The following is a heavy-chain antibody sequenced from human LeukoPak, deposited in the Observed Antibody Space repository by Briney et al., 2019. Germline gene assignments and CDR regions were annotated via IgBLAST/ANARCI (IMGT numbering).Heavy chain of an antibody. CDR1: GYSITGGHY. J-gene: IGHJ6*03. Sequence: PSETLSLTCAVSGYSITGGHYWGWIRQTPGKGLEWIGSIFHSGSPNYTPSLKSRVTISVDTSKNLFSLRLNSVTAADTAVYYCARGLIGTFSTGLFYYYMDVWGKGTTVTVS. CDR3: ARGLIGTFSTGLFYYYMDV. CDR2: IFHSGSP. V-gene: IGHV4-38-2*01. D-gene: IGHD3-10*01.